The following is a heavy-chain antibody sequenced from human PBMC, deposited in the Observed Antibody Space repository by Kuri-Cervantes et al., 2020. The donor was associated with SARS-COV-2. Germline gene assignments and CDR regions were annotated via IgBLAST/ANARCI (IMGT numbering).Heavy chain of an antibody. J-gene: IGHJ4*02. CDR3: ARKTRGTFHLDY. Sequence: ASVKVSCKASGYTFTGYDINWVRQAPGQWLEWVGWMNPKIDISGSVKKFQGRVTMTRDTSTNTAYMELTSLGSQDTAVYYCARKTRGTFHLDYWGPGTPVTVSS. CDR1: GYTFTGYD. D-gene: IGHD1-26*01. CDR2: MNPKIDIS. V-gene: IGHV1-8*01.